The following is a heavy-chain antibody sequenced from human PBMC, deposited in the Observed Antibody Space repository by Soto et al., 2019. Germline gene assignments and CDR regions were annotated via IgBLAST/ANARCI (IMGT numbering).Heavy chain of an antibody. J-gene: IGHJ4*02. CDR3: ARSGYNDYFDY. Sequence: PSETLSLTCTVSGGSISSYYWSWIRQPPGKGLEWIGYIYYSGSTNYNPSLKRRVTISVDTSKNQFSLKLSSVTAADTAVYYCARSGYNDYFDYWGQGTLVTVSS. D-gene: IGHD1-20*01. CDR1: GGSISSYY. V-gene: IGHV4-59*01. CDR2: IYYSGST.